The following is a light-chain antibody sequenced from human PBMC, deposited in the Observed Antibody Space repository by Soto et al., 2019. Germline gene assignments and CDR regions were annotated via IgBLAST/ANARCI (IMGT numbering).Light chain of an antibody. CDR3: QNYGSPPVT. V-gene: IGKV3-20*01. CDR1: QSVSGNF. J-gene: IGKJ4*01. CDR2: GAS. Sequence: DMVLTQSPGTLSLSPGERATLSCSASQSVSGNFLAWYQQKPGQAPRLLIYGASVRATGVPDRFSGGGSGTDFTLTISGLEPDDFAQYFCQNYGSPPVTFVGGTKIEV.